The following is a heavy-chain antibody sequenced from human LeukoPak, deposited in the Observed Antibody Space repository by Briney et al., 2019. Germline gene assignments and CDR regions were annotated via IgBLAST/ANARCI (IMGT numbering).Heavy chain of an antibody. CDR3: ARNAYQSVYGDGDY. CDR1: GGSISSSSYY. Sequence: SETLSLTCTVSGGSISSSSYYWGWIRQPPGKGLEWIGSICYSGSTYYNPSLKSRVTISVDTSKNQFSLKLSSVTAADTAVYYCARNAYQSVYGDGDYWGQGTLVTVSS. V-gene: IGHV4-39*07. J-gene: IGHJ4*02. CDR2: ICYSGST. D-gene: IGHD4-17*01.